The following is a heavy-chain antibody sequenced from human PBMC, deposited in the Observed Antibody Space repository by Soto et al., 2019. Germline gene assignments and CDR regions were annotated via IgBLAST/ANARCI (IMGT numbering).Heavy chain of an antibody. V-gene: IGHV4-4*02. CDR2: IYHSGST. D-gene: IGHD3-10*01. CDR3: ARGHVLLWFGETYYFDY. CDR1: GGSISSSNW. J-gene: IGHJ4*02. Sequence: QVQLQESGPGLVKPSGTLSLTCAVSGGSISSSNWWSWVRQPPGKGLEWIGEIYHSGSTNYNPSLKRRATISVDKAKNQFSLKLSSVTAADTAVYYCARGHVLLWFGETYYFDYWGQGTLVTVSS.